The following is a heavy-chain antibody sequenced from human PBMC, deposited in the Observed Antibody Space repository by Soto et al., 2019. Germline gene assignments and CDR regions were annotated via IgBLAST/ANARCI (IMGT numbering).Heavy chain of an antibody. CDR3: ASNLRAITMIVVVTGYFDY. D-gene: IGHD3-22*01. Sequence: GGSLSLSCAASGFTFSSYAMSWVRQAPGKGLEWVSAISGSGGSTYYADSVKGRFTISRDNSKNTLYLQMNSLRAEDTAVYYCASNLRAITMIVVVTGYFDYWGQGTLVTVSS. V-gene: IGHV3-23*01. CDR1: GFTFSSYA. J-gene: IGHJ4*02. CDR2: ISGSGGST.